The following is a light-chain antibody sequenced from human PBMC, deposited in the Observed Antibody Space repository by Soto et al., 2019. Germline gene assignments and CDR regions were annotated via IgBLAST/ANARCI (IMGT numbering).Light chain of an antibody. V-gene: IGKV1-6*01. Sequence: AIQMTQSPSSLSASVGDRVTITCRASQSIRNDLGWYQQKPGKAPNPLIYATSSLQGGVPSRFSGSGSGTDFTPTISSLQPEDFATYYCLQDNSYPLTFGGGTKVDIK. CDR3: LQDNSYPLT. CDR1: QSIRND. CDR2: ATS. J-gene: IGKJ4*01.